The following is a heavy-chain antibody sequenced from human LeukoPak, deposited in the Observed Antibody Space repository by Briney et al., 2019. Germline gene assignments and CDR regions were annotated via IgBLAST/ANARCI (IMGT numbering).Heavy chain of an antibody. CDR3: ARRVDRGYSYGYGADYFDY. CDR1: GGTLSSYA. Sequence: GASVKVSCKASGGTLSSYAISWVRQAPGQGLEWMGGIIPFFGTANYAQKFQGRVTITADESTSTAYMELSSLRSEDTAVYYCARRVDRGYSYGYGADYFDYWGQGTLVTVSS. CDR2: IIPFFGTA. J-gene: IGHJ4*02. V-gene: IGHV1-69*13. D-gene: IGHD5-18*01.